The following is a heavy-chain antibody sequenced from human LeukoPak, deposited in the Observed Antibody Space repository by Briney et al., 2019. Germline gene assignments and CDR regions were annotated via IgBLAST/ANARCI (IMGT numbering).Heavy chain of an antibody. CDR3: ARNIVVVPAAIGHLNWFDP. J-gene: IGHJ5*02. D-gene: IGHD2-2*01. CDR2: IYHSGSI. Sequence: SGTLSLTCAVSGGSISETDWWSWVRQPPGKGLEWIGQIYHSGSIKYNLSLKSRVTMSVDKSKNQFSLRLTSVTAADTAVYYCARNIVVVPAAIGHLNWFDPWGQGTLVTVSS. CDR1: GGSISETDW. V-gene: IGHV4-4*02.